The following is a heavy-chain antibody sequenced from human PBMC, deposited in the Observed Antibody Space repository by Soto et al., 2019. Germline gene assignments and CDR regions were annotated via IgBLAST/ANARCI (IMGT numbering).Heavy chain of an antibody. Sequence: GGSLRLSGAAPGFPFSSGGMTWVRQAPGKGLDWVAVIRYDGSNKYYANSVKGRFTISRDNSKNTLYLQMESMGAQDTVVYYCARITQIAVHGTQFGYFDLWGRGTVVTVSS. CDR3: ARITQIAVHGTQFGYFDL. D-gene: IGHD6-19*01. V-gene: IGHV3-33*01. CDR2: IRYDGSNK. CDR1: GFPFSSGG. J-gene: IGHJ2*01.